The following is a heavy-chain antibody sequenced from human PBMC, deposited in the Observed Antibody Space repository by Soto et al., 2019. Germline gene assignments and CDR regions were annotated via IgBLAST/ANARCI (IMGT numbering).Heavy chain of an antibody. D-gene: IGHD6-19*01. V-gene: IGHV3-23*01. J-gene: IGHJ4*02. CDR2: IRSSGDNT. CDR3: TKLPVAGSSTFDY. CDR1: GFTFSSYA. Sequence: PGGSLRLSCAASGFTFSSYAMSWVRQTPGKGLEWVSSIRSSGDNTYYADSVKGRFTISRDNSRSTLYLQMNGLGAEDTAVYYCTKLPVAGSSTFDYWGQGVPVTVSS.